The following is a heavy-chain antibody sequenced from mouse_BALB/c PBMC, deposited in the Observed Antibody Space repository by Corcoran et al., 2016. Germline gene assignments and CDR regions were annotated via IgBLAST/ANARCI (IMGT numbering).Heavy chain of an antibody. CDR2: INTHSGVP. CDR3: ARYGNYWYFDV. V-gene: IGHV9-4*02. J-gene: IGHJ1*01. Sequence: QIQLVQSGPELKKPGETVRISCKASGYTFTTAGMQWVQKMLGKGLKWIGWINTHSGVPKYAEDFKGRFAFSLETSASTAYLQISNLKNEDTATYFCARYGNYWYFDVWGAGTTVTVSS. CDR1: GYTFTTAG. D-gene: IGHD2-1*01.